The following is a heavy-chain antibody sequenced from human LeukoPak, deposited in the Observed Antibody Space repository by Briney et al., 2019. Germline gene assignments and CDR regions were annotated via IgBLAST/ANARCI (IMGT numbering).Heavy chain of an antibody. Sequence: PGGSLRLSCAASGFTFSSYSMNWVRQAPGKGLEWVSSISSSSSYIYYADSVKGRFTISRDNAKNSLHLQMNSLRAGDTAVYYCASYYYGSGSPNFDYWGQGTLVTVSS. J-gene: IGHJ4*02. CDR3: ASYYYGSGSPNFDY. V-gene: IGHV3-21*01. D-gene: IGHD3-10*01. CDR2: ISSSSSYI. CDR1: GFTFSSYS.